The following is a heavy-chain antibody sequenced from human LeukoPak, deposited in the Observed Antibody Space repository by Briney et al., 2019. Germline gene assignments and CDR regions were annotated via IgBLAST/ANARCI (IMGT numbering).Heavy chain of an antibody. CDR3: ARARYDSSGYYYGVDY. J-gene: IGHJ4*02. CDR1: GYTFTSYG. D-gene: IGHD3-22*01. V-gene: IGHV1-2*02. Sequence: ASVKVSCKASGYTFTSYGVSWVRQAPGQGLEWMGWINPNSGGTNYAQKFQGRVTMTRDTSISTAYMELSRLRSDDTAVYYCARARYDSSGYYYGVDYWGQGTLVTVSS. CDR2: INPNSGGT.